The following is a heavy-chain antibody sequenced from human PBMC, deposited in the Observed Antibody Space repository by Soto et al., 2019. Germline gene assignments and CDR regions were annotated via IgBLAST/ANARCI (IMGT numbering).Heavy chain of an antibody. D-gene: IGHD3-10*01. CDR2: IYWDDDE. CDR3: VRNWRYYGGDYYYGMDA. J-gene: IGHJ6*02. V-gene: IGHV2-5*02. Sequence: ITLKESGPTLVKPTQTLTPTCTFSGFSLNTGGVGVGWVRQPRGKAMEWLALIYWDDDERYRPSLRSRLNITRATLHNQVFLTMTNMAPEDTATYYCVRNWRYYGGDYYYGMDAWGQGTTVTVSS. CDR1: GFSLNTGGVG.